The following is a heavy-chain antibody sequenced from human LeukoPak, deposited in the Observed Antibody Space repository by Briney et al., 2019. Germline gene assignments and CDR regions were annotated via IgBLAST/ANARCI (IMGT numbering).Heavy chain of an antibody. J-gene: IGHJ4*02. CDR2: IGSDNKP. CDR3: AKGVMAAGGLRGFDY. Sequence: GGSLRLSCEASGFTFSAYAMTWVRQAPGKGLEWVSSIGSDNKPHYSESVKGRFAISRDNSKNTLYLQMNSLRAEDTAVYYCAKGVMAAGGLRGFDYWGQGTLVTVSS. V-gene: IGHV3-23*05. D-gene: IGHD6-13*01. CDR1: GFTFSAYA.